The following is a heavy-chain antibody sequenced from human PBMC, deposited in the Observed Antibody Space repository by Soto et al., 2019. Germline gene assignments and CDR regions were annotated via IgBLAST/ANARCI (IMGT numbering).Heavy chain of an antibody. Sequence: GGSLRLSCTASGFLFTDYYMSWIRQAPGKGLEWLAYIDGSSDYTNSADSVKGRFTISRDNAKNSVFLQMNNLRADDKAVYYCARDLRFSTNNYFDFWGRGTLVTVSS. J-gene: IGHJ4*02. CDR2: IDGSSDYT. CDR1: GFLFTDYY. CDR3: ARDLRFSTNNYFDF. D-gene: IGHD2-8*01. V-gene: IGHV3-11*06.